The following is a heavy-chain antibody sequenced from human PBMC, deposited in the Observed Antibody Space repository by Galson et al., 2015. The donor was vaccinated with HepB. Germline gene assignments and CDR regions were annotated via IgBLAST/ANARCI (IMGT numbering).Heavy chain of an antibody. CDR1: GFAFRDFY. V-gene: IGHV3-11*01. D-gene: IGHD2/OR15-2a*01. Sequence: SLRLSCAASGFAFRDFYMSWIRQAPGKGLEWISFIGSGDNTKYYADSVEGRFTVSRDNAKNSLYLQMNSLSVEDTAVYYCARATLVWFDPWGQGTLVTVSS. J-gene: IGHJ5*02. CDR2: IGSGDNTK. CDR3: ARATLVWFDP.